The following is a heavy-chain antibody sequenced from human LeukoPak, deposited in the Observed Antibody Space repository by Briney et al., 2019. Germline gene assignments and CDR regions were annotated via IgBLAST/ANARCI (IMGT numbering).Heavy chain of an antibody. CDR3: ARDPYSSSGDALDI. CDR1: GFTFNSHS. D-gene: IGHD6-13*01. CDR2: ISTSSSYI. V-gene: IGHV3-21*01. Sequence: GGSLRLSCAASGFTFNSHSMNWVRQAPGKGLEWVSSISTSSSYIYYADSVKGRFTISRDNAKNSLYLQMNSLRAEDTAVYYCARDPYSSSGDALDIWGQGTMVTVSS. J-gene: IGHJ3*02.